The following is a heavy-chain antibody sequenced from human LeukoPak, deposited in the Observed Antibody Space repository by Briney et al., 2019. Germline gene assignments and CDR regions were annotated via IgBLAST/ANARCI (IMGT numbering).Heavy chain of an antibody. V-gene: IGHV3-11*01. Sequence: GGSLRLSCAASGFTFSDYYMSWIRPAPGKGLEWVSYISSSGSTIYYADSVKGRFTISRDNAKNSLYLQMNSLRAEDTAVYYCARGYRYYYDSSGINYWGQGTLVTVSS. CDR3: ARGYRYYYDSSGINY. D-gene: IGHD3-22*01. CDR1: GFTFSDYY. J-gene: IGHJ4*02. CDR2: ISSSGSTI.